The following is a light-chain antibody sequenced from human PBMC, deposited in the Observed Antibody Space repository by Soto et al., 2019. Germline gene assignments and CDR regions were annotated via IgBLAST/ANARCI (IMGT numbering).Light chain of an antibody. Sequence: RVTITCRASQTISSWLAWYQQKPGKASKLLIYKASTLKSGVPSRFSGSGSGTEFTLTISSLQPDDFATYYCQHYNSYSEAFGQGTKV. CDR1: QTISSW. CDR2: KAS. V-gene: IGKV1-5*03. CDR3: QHYNSYSEA. J-gene: IGKJ1*01.